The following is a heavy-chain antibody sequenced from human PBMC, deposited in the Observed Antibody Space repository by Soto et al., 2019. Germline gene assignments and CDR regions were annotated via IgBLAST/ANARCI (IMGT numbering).Heavy chain of an antibody. CDR2: IYYSGST. CDR1: GGSVSGGSYY. D-gene: IGHD5-18*01. V-gene: IGHV4-61*01. Sequence: SETLSLTCTVFGGSVSGGSYYWTWIRQPPGKGLEWIGYIYYSGSTTYSPSLKSLVTISIDTSKNQFSLKLTSATAADTAIYYCARDIRGYSRAFDYWGQGALVTVSS. CDR3: ARDIRGYSRAFDY. J-gene: IGHJ4*02.